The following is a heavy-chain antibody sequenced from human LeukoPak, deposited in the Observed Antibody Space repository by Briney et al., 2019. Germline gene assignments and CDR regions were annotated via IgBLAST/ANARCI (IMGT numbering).Heavy chain of an antibody. Sequence: SVKVSCKASGGTFSSYAISWVRQAPGQGLEWMGGIIPIFGTANYAQKFQGRVTITTDESTSTAYMELSSLRSEDTAVYYCARARDILTGYDYYYYMGVWGKGTTVTVSS. CDR1: GGTFSSYA. CDR3: ARARDILTGYDYYYYMGV. V-gene: IGHV1-69*05. CDR2: IIPIFGTA. J-gene: IGHJ6*03. D-gene: IGHD3-9*01.